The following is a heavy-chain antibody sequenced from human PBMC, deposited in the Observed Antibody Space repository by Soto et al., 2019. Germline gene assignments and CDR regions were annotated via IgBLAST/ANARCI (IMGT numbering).Heavy chain of an antibody. V-gene: IGHV5-51*01. CDR1: GYSFTSYW. CDR3: ARHAGYCSSTSCYYYYYYYYMDV. D-gene: IGHD2-2*03. J-gene: IGHJ6*03. CDR2: IYPGDSDT. Sequence: EVQLVQSGAEVKKPGESLKISCKGSGYSFTSYWIGWVRQMPGKGLEWMGIIYPGDSDTGYSPSFQGQVTISADKSISTAYLPWSSLKASDTAMYYCARHAGYCSSTSCYYYYYYYYMDVWGKGTTVTVSS.